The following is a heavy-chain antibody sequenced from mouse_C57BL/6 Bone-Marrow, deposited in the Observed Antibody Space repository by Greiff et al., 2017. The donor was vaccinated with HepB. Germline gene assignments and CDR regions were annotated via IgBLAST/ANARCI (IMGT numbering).Heavy chain of an antibody. CDR3: ARAGGYYGSSPFAY. Sequence: QVQLQQSGAELVKPGASVKMSCKASGYTFTSYWITWVKQRPGQGLEWIGDIYPGSGSTNYNEKFKSKATLTVDTSSSTAYMQLSSLTSEDSAVYYCARAGGYYGSSPFAYWGQGTLVTVSA. D-gene: IGHD1-1*01. CDR1: GYTFTSYW. CDR2: IYPGSGST. V-gene: IGHV1-55*01. J-gene: IGHJ3*01.